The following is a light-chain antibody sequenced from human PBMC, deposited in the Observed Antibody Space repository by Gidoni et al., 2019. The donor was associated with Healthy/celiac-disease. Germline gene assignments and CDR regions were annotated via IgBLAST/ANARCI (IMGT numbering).Light chain of an antibody. Sequence: DIQMTQSPSSLSASVGDRVTITCQASQDISNYLNWYQQKPGKAPKLLIYDASNLETGVPSRFSGSGSGTDFTFTISSLQPEDIATYYCQQYDNSFXQXTKVEIK. V-gene: IGKV1-33*01. CDR2: DAS. CDR1: QDISNY. J-gene: IGKJ1*01. CDR3: QQYDNS.